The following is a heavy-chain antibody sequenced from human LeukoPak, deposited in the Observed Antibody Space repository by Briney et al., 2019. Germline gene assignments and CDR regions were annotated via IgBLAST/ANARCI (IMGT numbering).Heavy chain of an antibody. D-gene: IGHD2-2*01. CDR1: GYTLTSYD. V-gene: IGHV1-8*03. CDR2: MNPNSGNT. Sequence: GASVKVSCKASGYTLTSYDINWVRQATGQGLEWMRWMNPNSGNTGYAQKFQGRVTITTNTSISTAYMELSSLRSEDTAVYYCARGRYQLPLVDPWGQGTLVTVSS. J-gene: IGHJ5*02. CDR3: ARGRYQLPLVDP.